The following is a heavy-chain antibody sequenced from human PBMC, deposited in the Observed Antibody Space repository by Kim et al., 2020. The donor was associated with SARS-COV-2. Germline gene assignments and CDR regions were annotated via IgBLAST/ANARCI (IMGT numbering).Heavy chain of an antibody. V-gene: IGHV3-66*02. Sequence: GGSLRLSCAASGFTVSSNYMSWVRQAPGKGLEWVSIIYSGGTTFYADSIKGRFTISRDNSKNILYLQMNSLRAEDTAVYYCVRVDPVCTTRCYDPWFDPWGQGTLVTVSS. CDR1: GFTVSSNY. J-gene: IGHJ5*02. CDR2: IYSGGTT. D-gene: IGHD2-2*01. CDR3: VRVDPVCTTRCYDPWFDP.